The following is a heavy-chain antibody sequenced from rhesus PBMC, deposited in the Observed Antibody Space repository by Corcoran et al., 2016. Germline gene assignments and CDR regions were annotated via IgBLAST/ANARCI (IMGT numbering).Heavy chain of an antibody. CDR3: ARSIVGATRRYFDY. V-gene: IGHV2-1*01. Sequence: QVTLKESGPSLVKPTQTLKVTFPFSGFSLTSRGIGWGWIRQRARQTLEWLEHINWEDEKRYSTYLKRRLTISKDTSKNQVVLKMTNRDPVDTATYYCARSIVGATRRYFDYWGQGVLVTVSS. CDR2: INWEDEK. J-gene: IGHJ4*01. D-gene: IGHD1-44*02. CDR1: GFSLTSRGIG.